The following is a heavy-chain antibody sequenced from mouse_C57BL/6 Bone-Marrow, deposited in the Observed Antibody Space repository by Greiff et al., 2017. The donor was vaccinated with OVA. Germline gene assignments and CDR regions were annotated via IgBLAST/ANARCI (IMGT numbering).Heavy chain of an antibody. CDR2: IYPRDGST. CDR3: ARSTTVAPFAY. D-gene: IGHD1-1*01. J-gene: IGHJ3*01. CDR1: GYTFTSYD. Sequence: QVQLKQSGPELVKPGASVKLSCKASGYTFTSYDINWVKQRPGPGLEWIGWIYPRDGSTKYNEKFKGKATLTVDTSSSKAYMELHSLTSEDSAVYFCARSTTVAPFAYWGQGTLVTVSA. V-gene: IGHV1-85*01.